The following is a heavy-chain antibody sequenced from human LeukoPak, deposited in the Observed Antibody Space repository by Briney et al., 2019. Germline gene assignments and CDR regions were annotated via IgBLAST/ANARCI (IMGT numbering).Heavy chain of an antibody. Sequence: PPETLSLTCTVSGDSISNNIWWSWVRQPPGKGLEWIGEIFHSGSTNYNPSLKSRVTISLDKSKNQVALRVDSLTAADTAVYYCAKNAWYCLYYWGQGTLVTVSS. CDR3: AKNAWYCLYY. V-gene: IGHV4-4*03. CDR1: GDSISNNIW. D-gene: IGHD6-13*01. CDR2: IFHSGST. J-gene: IGHJ4*02.